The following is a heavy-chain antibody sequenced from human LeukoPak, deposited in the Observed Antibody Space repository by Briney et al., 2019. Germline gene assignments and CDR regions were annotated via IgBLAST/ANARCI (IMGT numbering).Heavy chain of an antibody. D-gene: IGHD6-19*01. CDR3: ARDGGIAVAAPYYFDY. J-gene: IGHJ4*02. V-gene: IGHV3-21*01. CDR2: INSGSTYM. Sequence: GGSLRLSCAASGFYFSGYSMNWVRQAPGKGLEWVSSINSGSTYMYYADSVKGRFTISRDNAKNSLYLQMNSLRAEDTAVYYCARDGGIAVAAPYYFDYWGQGTLVTVSS. CDR1: GFYFSGYS.